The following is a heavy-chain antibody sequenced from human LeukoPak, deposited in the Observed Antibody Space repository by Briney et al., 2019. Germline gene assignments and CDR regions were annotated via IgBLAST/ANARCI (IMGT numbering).Heavy chain of an antibody. V-gene: IGHV1-18*01. Sequence: ASAKVSCKASVYTFTIYGISLGRQNPRQGVEWMGWISAYNGNTDYEQKLQGRVTMTTDTSTSTAYMELRSLRSDDTAVYYCARVRYFDWLLSHYYYGMDVWGQGTTVTVSS. D-gene: IGHD3-9*01. CDR2: ISAYNGNT. J-gene: IGHJ6*02. CDR1: VYTFTIYG. CDR3: ARVRYFDWLLSHYYYGMDV.